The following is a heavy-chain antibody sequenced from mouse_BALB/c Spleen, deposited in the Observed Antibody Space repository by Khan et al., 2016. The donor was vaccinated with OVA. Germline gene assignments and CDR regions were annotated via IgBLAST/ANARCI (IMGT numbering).Heavy chain of an antibody. CDR3: AREWAAWFPY. CDR2: IYPGSDNT. V-gene: IGHV1-77*01. CDR1: GYTFTDYY. Sequence: QVQLKQSGAELARPGASVKLSCKASGYTFTDYYINWMRQRTGQGLEWIGEIYPGSDNTNYNEKFKDKATLTADKSSSTASMQLSSLTSEDSAVYFCAREWAAWFPYWGQGTLVTVSA. J-gene: IGHJ3*01.